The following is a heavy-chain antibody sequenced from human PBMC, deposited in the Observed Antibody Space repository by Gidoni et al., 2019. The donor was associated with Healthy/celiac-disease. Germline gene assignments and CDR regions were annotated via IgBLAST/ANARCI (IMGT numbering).Heavy chain of an antibody. J-gene: IGHJ6*03. CDR1: GFTFSSYG. Sequence: QVQLVESGGGVVQPGRSLRLSCAASGFTFSSYGMHWVRQAPGKGLEWVAVISYDGSNKYYADSVKGRFTISRDNSKNTLYLQMNSLRAEDTAVYYCAKDLNYYYMDVWGKGTTVTVSS. CDR3: AKDLNYYYMDV. CDR2: ISYDGSNK. V-gene: IGHV3-30*18.